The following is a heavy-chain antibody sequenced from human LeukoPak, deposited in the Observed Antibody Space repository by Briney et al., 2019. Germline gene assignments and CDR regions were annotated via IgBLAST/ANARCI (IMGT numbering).Heavy chain of an antibody. D-gene: IGHD4-11*01. Sequence: PGGSLRLSCAASGFTFSSYEMNWVRQAPGKGLEWVSYITGSGTTIYYADSVKGRFTISRDNAKNSLYLQMNSLRAEDTAVYYCAKRDYNRFDYWGQGTLVTVSS. CDR1: GFTFSSYE. CDR3: AKRDYNRFDY. J-gene: IGHJ4*02. V-gene: IGHV3-48*03. CDR2: ITGSGTTI.